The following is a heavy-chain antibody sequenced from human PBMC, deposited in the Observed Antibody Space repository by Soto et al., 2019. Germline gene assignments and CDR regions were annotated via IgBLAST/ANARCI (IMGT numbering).Heavy chain of an antibody. V-gene: IGHV3-49*04. D-gene: IGHD2-2*02. Sequence: PGGSLRLSCTASGFTFGDYAMSWVRQAPGKGLEWVGFIRSKVYGGTTEYAASVKGRFTISRDDSKSIAYLQMNSLKTEDTAVYYCTRVLSVVVPAAIPHYGMDVWGQGTTVTVSS. CDR1: GFTFGDYA. CDR3: TRVLSVVVPAAIPHYGMDV. CDR2: IRSKVYGGTT. J-gene: IGHJ6*02.